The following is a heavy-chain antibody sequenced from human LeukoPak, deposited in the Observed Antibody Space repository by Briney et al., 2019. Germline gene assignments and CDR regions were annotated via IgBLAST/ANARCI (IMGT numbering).Heavy chain of an antibody. Sequence: GGSLRLSCAASGFTVSSNYMNWVRQAPGKGLEWVSIIYSGGSTYYADSVKGRFTISRDNSKNTLYLQMNSLRAEDTAVYYCARVLWNGDYPRFDYWGQGTLVTVSS. D-gene: IGHD4-17*01. CDR3: ARVLWNGDYPRFDY. J-gene: IGHJ4*02. CDR1: GFTVSSNY. V-gene: IGHV3-53*01. CDR2: IYSGGST.